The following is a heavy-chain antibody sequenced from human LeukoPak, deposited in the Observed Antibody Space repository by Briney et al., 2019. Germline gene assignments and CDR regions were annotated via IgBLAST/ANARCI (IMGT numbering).Heavy chain of an antibody. D-gene: IGHD2-21*01. CDR3: AKGASAIVVVTFDI. V-gene: IGHV3-30*02. J-gene: IGHJ3*02. Sequence: GGSLRLSCAASGFTFSTYSMNWVRQAPGKGLEWVAFIRYDGSNKYYADSVKGRFTISRDNSKNTLYLQMNSLRAEDTAVYYCAKGASAIVVVTFDIWGQGTMVTVSS. CDR2: IRYDGSNK. CDR1: GFTFSTYS.